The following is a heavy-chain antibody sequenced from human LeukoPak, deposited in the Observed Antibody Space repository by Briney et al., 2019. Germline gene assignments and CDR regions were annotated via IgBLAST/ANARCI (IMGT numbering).Heavy chain of an antibody. Sequence: PSETLSLTCTVSGGSISSYYWSWIRQPPGKGLVWIGYIYYSGSTNYNPSLKSRVTISVDTSKNQFSLKLSSVTAADTAVYYCARQGGVIAKIDYWGQGTLVTVSS. CDR1: GGSISSYY. J-gene: IGHJ4*02. CDR3: ARQGGVIAKIDY. D-gene: IGHD3-16*02. V-gene: IGHV4-59*08. CDR2: IYYSGST.